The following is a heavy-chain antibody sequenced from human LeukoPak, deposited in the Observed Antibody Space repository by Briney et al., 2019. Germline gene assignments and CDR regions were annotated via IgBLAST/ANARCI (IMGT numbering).Heavy chain of an antibody. Sequence: PSETLSLTCAVYVGSFSGYYWSWIRQPPGKGLEWIGEINHSGSTNYNSSLKSRVTISVDTSKNQFSLKLSSVTAADTAVYYRARGYYGSGSHCCHMDVWRKGTTITVS. D-gene: IGHD3-10*01. CDR1: VGSFSGYY. J-gene: IGHJ6*03. CDR2: INHSGST. CDR3: ARGYYGSGSHCCHMDV. V-gene: IGHV4-34*01.